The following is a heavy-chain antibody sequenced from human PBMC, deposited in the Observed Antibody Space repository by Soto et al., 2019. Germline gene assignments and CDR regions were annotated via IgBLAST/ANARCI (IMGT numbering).Heavy chain of an antibody. J-gene: IGHJ4*02. CDR2: INHSGST. D-gene: IGHD2-15*01. CDR1: GGSFSGYY. V-gene: IGHV4-34*01. CDR3: ARVGGIVVVVAATPSYYFDY. Sequence: SETLSLTCAVYGGSFSGYYWSWIRQPPGKGLEWIGEINHSGSTNYNPSLKSRVTISVDTSKNQFSLKLSSVTAAGTAVYYCARVGGIVVVVAATPSYYFDYWGQGTLVTVSS.